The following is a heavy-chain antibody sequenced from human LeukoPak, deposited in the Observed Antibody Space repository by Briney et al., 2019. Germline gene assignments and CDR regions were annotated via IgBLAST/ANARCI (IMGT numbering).Heavy chain of an antibody. J-gene: IGHJ4*02. CDR2: INPNSGGT. CDR3: ARVYYDSSGYPSALDY. V-gene: IGHV1-2*02. Sequence: ASVKVSCKASGYTFTGYYMHRVRQAPGQGLEWMGWINPNSGGTNYAQKFQGRVTMTRDMSISTAYMELSRLRSDDTAVYYCARVYYDSSGYPSALDYWGQGTLVTVSS. D-gene: IGHD3-22*01. CDR1: GYTFTGYY.